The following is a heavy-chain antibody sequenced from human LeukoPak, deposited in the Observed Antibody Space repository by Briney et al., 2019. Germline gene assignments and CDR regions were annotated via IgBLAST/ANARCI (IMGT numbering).Heavy chain of an antibody. V-gene: IGHV3-23*01. D-gene: IGHD2-15*01. J-gene: IGHJ1*01. CDR2: ISGSGGST. CDR1: GFTFSSYA. CDR3: AKDRTYCSGGSCYSEYFQH. Sequence: GGSLRLSCASSGFTFSSYAMSWVRQAPGKGLEWVSAISGSGGSTYYADSVKGRFTISRDNSKNTLYLQMNSLGAEDTAVYYCAKDRTYCSGGSCYSEYFQHWGQGTLVTVSS.